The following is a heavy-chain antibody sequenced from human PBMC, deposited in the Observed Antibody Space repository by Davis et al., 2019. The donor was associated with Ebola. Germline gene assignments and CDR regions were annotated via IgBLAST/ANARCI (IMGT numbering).Heavy chain of an antibody. CDR1: GGSFSGYY. V-gene: IGHV4-34*01. J-gene: IGHJ2*01. Sequence: PSETLSLTCAVYGGSFSGYYWSWIRQPPGKGLEWIGEINHSGSTNYNPSLKSRVTISVDTSKNQFSLKLSSVTAADTAVYYCARPYYDILTGYYNWYFDLWGRGTLVTVSS. CDR3: ARPYYDILTGYYNWYFDL. CDR2: INHSGST. D-gene: IGHD3-9*01.